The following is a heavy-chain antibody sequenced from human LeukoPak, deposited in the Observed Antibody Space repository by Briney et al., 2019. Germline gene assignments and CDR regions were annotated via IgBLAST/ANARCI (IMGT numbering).Heavy chain of an antibody. CDR3: ARVGYCSGGSCYGMDV. Sequence: GGSLRLSCAASGFTFSSYAMHWVRQAPGKGLEWVAVISYDGSNKYYADSVKGRFTISRDNSKNTLYLQMNSLRAEDTAVYCCARVGYCSGGSCYGMDVWGQGTTVTVSS. V-gene: IGHV3-30*04. D-gene: IGHD2-15*01. CDR2: ISYDGSNK. CDR1: GFTFSSYA. J-gene: IGHJ6*02.